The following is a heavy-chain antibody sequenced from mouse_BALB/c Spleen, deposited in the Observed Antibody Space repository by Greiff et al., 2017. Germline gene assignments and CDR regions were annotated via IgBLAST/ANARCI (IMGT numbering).Heavy chain of an antibody. CDR2: IDPANGNT. Sequence: VQLKQSGAELVKPGASVKLSCTASGFNIKDTYMHWVKQRPEQGLEWIGRIDPANGNTKYDPKFQGKATITADTSSNTAYLQRSSLTSEDTAVYYCARRVYEYDADYAMDYWGQGTSVTVSS. D-gene: IGHD2-4*01. V-gene: IGHV14-3*02. CDR1: GFNIKDTY. J-gene: IGHJ4*01. CDR3: ARRVYEYDADYAMDY.